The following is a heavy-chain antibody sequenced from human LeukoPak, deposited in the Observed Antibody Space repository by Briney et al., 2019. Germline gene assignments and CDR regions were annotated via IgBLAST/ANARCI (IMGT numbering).Heavy chain of an antibody. D-gene: IGHD2-8*01. Sequence: SETLSLTCAVYGGSFSGYYWSWIRQPPGKGLEWIGEINHSGSTNYNPSLKSRVTISVDTSKNQFSLKLSSVTAADTAVYYCARGQMASIDYWGQGTLVTVSS. J-gene: IGHJ4*02. CDR3: ARGQMASIDY. V-gene: IGHV4-34*01. CDR1: GGSFSGYY. CDR2: INHSGST.